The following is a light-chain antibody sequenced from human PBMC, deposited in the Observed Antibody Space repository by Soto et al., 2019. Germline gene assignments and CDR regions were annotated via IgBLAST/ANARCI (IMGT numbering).Light chain of an antibody. CDR3: QQYGSSPIT. CDR2: DAS. J-gene: IGKJ5*01. V-gene: IGKV3-20*01. CDR1: QSINRY. Sequence: EIVLTQPPATLSLSPGERATLSCRASQSINRYLAWYAQKPGQAPRLLIYDASNRATGIPARFSGTGSGTEFTLTISRLEPEDFAVYYCQQYGSSPITFGQGTRLEIK.